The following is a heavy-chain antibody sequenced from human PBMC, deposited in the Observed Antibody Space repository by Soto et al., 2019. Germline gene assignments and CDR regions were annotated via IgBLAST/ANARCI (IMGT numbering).Heavy chain of an antibody. D-gene: IGHD6-6*01. CDR2: FDPEDGET. J-gene: IGHJ3*02. Sequence: ASVKVSCKVSGYTLTELSMHWVRQAPGKGLEWMGGFDPEDGETIYAQKFQGRVTMTEDTSTDTAYMELSSLRSEDTAVYYGATGIEYSSSSDAFGIWGQGTMVTVSS. CDR3: ATGIEYSSSSDAFGI. V-gene: IGHV1-24*01. CDR1: GYTLTELS.